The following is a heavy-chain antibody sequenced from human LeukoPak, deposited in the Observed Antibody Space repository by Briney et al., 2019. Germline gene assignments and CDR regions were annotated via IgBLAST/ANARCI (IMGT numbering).Heavy chain of an antibody. Sequence: GESLRLSCAASGFTFSTYWMHWVRQAPGKGLVWVSRIKSDGSTTAYADSVKGRFTISRDNTKNTLYLQMNSLRAEDTAVYYCAKGYSSGWSPFDYWGQGTLVTVSS. CDR3: AKGYSSGWSPFDY. CDR2: IKSDGSTT. J-gene: IGHJ4*02. V-gene: IGHV3-74*03. CDR1: GFTFSTYW. D-gene: IGHD6-19*01.